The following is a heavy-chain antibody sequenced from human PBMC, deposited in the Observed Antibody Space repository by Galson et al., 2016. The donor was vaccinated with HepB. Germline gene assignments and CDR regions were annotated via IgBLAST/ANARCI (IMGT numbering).Heavy chain of an antibody. V-gene: IGHV4-59*01. CDR1: TDSFNSYY. J-gene: IGHJ4*02. CDR2: IFYSGRT. D-gene: IGHD3-16*01. Sequence: LSLTCTVSTDSFNSYYWSWIRQPPGKGLEWIGYIFYSGRTSYNPSLKSRVTISVDTSIRKFHLKLSSVTAADTAVYYCARTFGGSHWGQGILVTVSS. CDR3: ARTFGGSH.